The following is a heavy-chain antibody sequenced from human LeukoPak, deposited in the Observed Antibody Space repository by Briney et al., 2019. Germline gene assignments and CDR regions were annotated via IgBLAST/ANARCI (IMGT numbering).Heavy chain of an antibody. V-gene: IGHV3-30*14. Sequence: GRSLRLSCAASGFPVSGYSMHWVRQAPGKGLEWVAVISYDRDNKYYADSVRGRFTISRDTSNNTLYLHLNSLIAEDTAVYYCARDPFGGKIFDFWGQGTLVTVSS. D-gene: IGHD3-10*01. CDR2: ISYDRDNK. CDR1: GFPVSGYS. CDR3: ARDPFGGKIFDF. J-gene: IGHJ4*02.